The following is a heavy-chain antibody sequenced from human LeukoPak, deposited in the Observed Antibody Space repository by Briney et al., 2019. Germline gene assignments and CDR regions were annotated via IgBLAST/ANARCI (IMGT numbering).Heavy chain of an antibody. CDR3: AGQRSLYYGSGFQSYFQH. CDR2: IYYSGST. V-gene: IGHV4-39*01. J-gene: IGHJ1*01. D-gene: IGHD3-10*01. Sequence: SETLSLTCTVSGGSISSSSYYWGWIRQPPGKGLEWIGSIYYSGSTYYNPSLKSRVTISVDTSKNQFSLKLSSVTAADTAVYYCAGQRSLYYGSGFQSYFQHWGQGTLVTVSS. CDR1: GGSISSSSYY.